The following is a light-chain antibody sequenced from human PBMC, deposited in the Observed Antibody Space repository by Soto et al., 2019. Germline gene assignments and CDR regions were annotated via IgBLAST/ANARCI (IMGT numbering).Light chain of an antibody. Sequence: QSALTQPASVSGSPGQSITISCTGTSSDVGGYNYVSWYQQHPGKAPKLMIYEVSNRPSGVSTRFSGSKSGNTASLTISGLQAEEEADYYCSSSTSSSTHWVFGGGTKLTVL. CDR1: SSDVGGYNY. J-gene: IGLJ3*02. CDR2: EVS. V-gene: IGLV2-14*01. CDR3: SSSTSSSTHWV.